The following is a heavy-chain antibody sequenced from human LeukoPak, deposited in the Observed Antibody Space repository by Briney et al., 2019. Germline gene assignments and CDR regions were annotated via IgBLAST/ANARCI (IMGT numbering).Heavy chain of an antibody. V-gene: IGHV3-21*01. Sequence: GGSLRLSCAASGFTFSSYSMNWVRQAPGKGLEWVSSMDNSSSYIYYADSMKGRFTISRDNAKNSLYLHMNSLRAEDTAVYYCARSFGDLSDFDYWGQGTLVTVSS. CDR1: GFTFSSYS. CDR2: MDNSSSYI. J-gene: IGHJ4*02. CDR3: ARSFGDLSDFDY. D-gene: IGHD3-10*01.